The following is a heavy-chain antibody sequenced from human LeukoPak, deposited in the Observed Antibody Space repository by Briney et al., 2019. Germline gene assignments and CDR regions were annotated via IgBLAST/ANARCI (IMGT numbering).Heavy chain of an antibody. J-gene: IGHJ6*02. CDR2: INHSGST. V-gene: IGHV4-34*01. D-gene: IGHD2-8*01. CDR3: ARGLMLYYYYGMDV. Sequence: SETLSLTCAVYGGSFSGYYWSWIRHPPGKGLEWIGEINHSGSTNYNPSLKSRVTISVDTSKNQFSLKLSSVTAADTAVYYCARGLMLYYYYGMDVWGQGTTVTVSS. CDR1: GGSFSGYY.